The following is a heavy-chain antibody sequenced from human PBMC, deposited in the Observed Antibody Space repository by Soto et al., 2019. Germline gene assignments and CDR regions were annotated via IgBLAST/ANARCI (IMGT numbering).Heavy chain of an antibody. D-gene: IGHD3-3*01. Sequence: GGSLRLSCAASGFTFSSYGMHWVRQAPGKGLEWVAVIWYDGSNKYYADSVKGRFTISRDNSKNTLYLQMNSLRAEDTAVYYCARAQYYDFWSGYSPYPYYYYYGMDVWGQGTTVTVSS. CDR2: IWYDGSNK. CDR3: ARAQYYDFWSGYSPYPYYYYYGMDV. J-gene: IGHJ6*02. V-gene: IGHV3-33*01. CDR1: GFTFSSYG.